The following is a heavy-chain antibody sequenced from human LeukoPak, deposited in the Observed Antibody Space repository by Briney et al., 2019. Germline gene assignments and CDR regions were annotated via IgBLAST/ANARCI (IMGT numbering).Heavy chain of an antibody. Sequence: PSETLSLTCSVSGGSVSSGNYYWSWIRQPPGKGLGWVGCIFYTGTTSYNPSLKSRVTISADTSKKQFSLSLTSVTAADTAVYYCARGGVFRQIFDFWENWFDFWGQGTLVTVSS. CDR3: ARGGVFRQIFDFWENWFDF. D-gene: IGHD3-3*01. CDR2: IFYTGTT. CDR1: GGSVSSGNYY. J-gene: IGHJ5*01. V-gene: IGHV4-61*01.